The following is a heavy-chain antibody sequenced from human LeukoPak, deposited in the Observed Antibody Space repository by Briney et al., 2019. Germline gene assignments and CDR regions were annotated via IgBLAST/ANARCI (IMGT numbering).Heavy chain of an antibody. D-gene: IGHD6-13*01. V-gene: IGHV3-48*03. CDR2: ISSRGSST. J-gene: IGHJ4*02. CDR1: GFTFSTYE. CDR3: ARGAAGGDFYY. Sequence: GGSLRLSCAASGFTFSTYEMDWVRQAPGKELEWVSYISSRGSSTSYADSVKGRFTISRDNAKNSLYLQMSSLRVEDTAVYYCARGAAGGDFYYWGEGTLGTVSS.